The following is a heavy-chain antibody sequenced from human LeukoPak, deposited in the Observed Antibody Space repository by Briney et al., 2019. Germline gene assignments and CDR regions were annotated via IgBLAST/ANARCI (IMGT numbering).Heavy chain of an antibody. J-gene: IGHJ6*04. D-gene: IGHD6-13*01. Sequence: SETLSLTCTVSGVSISSNYWTWIRQPSGKRLEWIGYIYHSGSTKYNPSLKSRVTISVDTSKNQFSLRLSSVTAADTAVYYCARWEWGSSVDVWGKGTTVTVSS. CDR2: IYHSGST. V-gene: IGHV4-59*01. CDR1: GVSISSNY. CDR3: ARWEWGSSVDV.